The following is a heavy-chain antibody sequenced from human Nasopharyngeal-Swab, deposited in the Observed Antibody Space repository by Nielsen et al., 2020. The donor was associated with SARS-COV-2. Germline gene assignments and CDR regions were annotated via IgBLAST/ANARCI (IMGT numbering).Heavy chain of an antibody. CDR2: IIPIFGTA. Sequence: WVRQAPGQGLEWMGGIIPIFGTANYAQKFQGRVTITADESTSTAYMELSSLRSEDTAVYYCARDFVSTVTDNWFDPWGQGTLVTVSS. J-gene: IGHJ5*02. D-gene: IGHD4-17*01. V-gene: IGHV1-69*01. CDR3: ARDFVSTVTDNWFDP.